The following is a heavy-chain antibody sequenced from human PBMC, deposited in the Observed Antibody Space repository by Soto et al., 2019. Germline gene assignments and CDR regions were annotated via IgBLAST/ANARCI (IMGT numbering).Heavy chain of an antibody. Sequence: GESLKISCKGSGYSFTSYWLSWVRQMPWKGLEWMGRIDPSDSYTNYSPSFQGHVTISADKSISTAYLQWSSLKASDTAMYYCPRLGDPGHLDTAPTRYYYGMDIWGQGPTVTVSS. CDR3: PRLGDPGHLDTAPTRYYYGMDI. J-gene: IGHJ6*02. CDR1: GYSFTSYW. D-gene: IGHD5-18*01. V-gene: IGHV5-10-1*01. CDR2: IDPSDSYT.